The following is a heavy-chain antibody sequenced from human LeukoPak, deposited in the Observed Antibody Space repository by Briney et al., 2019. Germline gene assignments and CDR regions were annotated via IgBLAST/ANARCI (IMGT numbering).Heavy chain of an antibody. J-gene: IGHJ4*02. CDR3: ARGQWLPVFDF. CDR2: FYRSGST. D-gene: IGHD3-22*01. V-gene: IGHV4-59*01. CDR1: GGSISNYY. Sequence: PSETLSLTCTVSGGSISNYYWSWIRQPPGKGLEWIGYFYRSGSTNYNPSLKSRVTISVDTSKNHFSLKLSSVTAADRAVYYCARGQWLPVFDFWGQGTLVTVSS.